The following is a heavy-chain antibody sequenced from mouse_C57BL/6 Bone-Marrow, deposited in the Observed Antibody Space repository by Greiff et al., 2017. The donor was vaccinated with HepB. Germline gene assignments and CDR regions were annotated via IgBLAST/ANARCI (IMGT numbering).Heavy chain of an antibody. CDR2: ISSGGSYT. J-gene: IGHJ1*03. Sequence: EVKLMESGGDLVKPGGSLKLSCAASGFTFSSYGMSWVRQTPDKRLEWVATISSGGSYTYYPDSVKGRFTISRDNAKNTLYLQMSSLKSEDTAMYYCARHPDFTGYFDVWGTGTTVTVSS. CDR1: GFTFSSYG. CDR3: ARHPDFTGYFDV. V-gene: IGHV5-6*01.